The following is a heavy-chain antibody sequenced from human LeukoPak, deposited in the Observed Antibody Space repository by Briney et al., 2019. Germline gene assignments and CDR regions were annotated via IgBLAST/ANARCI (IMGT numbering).Heavy chain of an antibody. Sequence: SETLSLTCTVSGGSISGYYWSWIRQPPGKGLEWIGYIYTSGSTNYNPSLKSRVTISVDTSKNQFSLKLSSVTAADTAVYYCARRRYCSSTSCYREADGYYYYYMDVWGKGTTVTVSS. D-gene: IGHD2-2*02. CDR1: GGSISGYY. CDR3: ARRRYCSSTSCYREADGYYYYYMDV. J-gene: IGHJ6*03. CDR2: IYTSGST. V-gene: IGHV4-4*09.